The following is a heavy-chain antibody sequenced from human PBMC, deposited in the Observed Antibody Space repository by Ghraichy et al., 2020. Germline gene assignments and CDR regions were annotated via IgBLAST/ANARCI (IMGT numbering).Heavy chain of an antibody. D-gene: IGHD3-3*01. CDR2: IYYSGST. Sequence: SQTLSLTCTVSGGSVSSGSYYWSWIRQPPGKGLEWIGYIYYSGSTNYNPSLKSRVTISVDTSKNQFSLKLSSVTAADTAVYCCARDWMYYDFWSGYFYYYGMDVWGQGTTVTVSS. J-gene: IGHJ6*02. CDR1: GGSVSSGSYY. V-gene: IGHV4-61*01. CDR3: ARDWMYYDFWSGYFYYYGMDV.